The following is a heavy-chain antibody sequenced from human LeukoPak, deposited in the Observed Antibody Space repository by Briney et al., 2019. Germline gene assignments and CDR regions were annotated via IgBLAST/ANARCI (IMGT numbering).Heavy chain of an antibody. CDR2: ISGSGGST. Sequence: GGSLRLSCAASGFTFSSYAMSWVRQAPGKGLKWVSAISGSGGSTYYADSVKGRFTISRDNSKNTLYLQMNSLRAEDTAVYYCAKDDYYGSGSYFDYWGQRTPVTVSS. D-gene: IGHD3-10*01. CDR1: GFTFSSYA. V-gene: IGHV3-23*01. J-gene: IGHJ4*02. CDR3: AKDDYYGSGSYFDY.